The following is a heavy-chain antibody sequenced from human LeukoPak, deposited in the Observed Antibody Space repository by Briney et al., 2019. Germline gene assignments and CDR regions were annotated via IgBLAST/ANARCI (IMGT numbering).Heavy chain of an antibody. J-gene: IGHJ4*02. V-gene: IGHV1-46*01. D-gene: IGHD6-19*01. Sequence: ASVKVSCKASGYTFTSHGISWVRQAPGQGLEWMGIINPSGGSTSYAQKFQGRVTMTRDMSTSTVYMELSSLRSEDTAVYYCARGGGIAVAGYRNIDYWGQGTLVTVSS. CDR1: GYTFTSHG. CDR3: ARGGGIAVAGYRNIDY. CDR2: INPSGGST.